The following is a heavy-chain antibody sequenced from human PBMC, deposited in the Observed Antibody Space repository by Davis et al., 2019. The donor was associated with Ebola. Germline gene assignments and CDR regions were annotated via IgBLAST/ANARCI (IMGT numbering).Heavy chain of an antibody. V-gene: IGHV4-39*01. CDR1: GGSISSSSYY. CDR2: IYYSGST. J-gene: IGHJ4*02. Sequence: PSETLSLTCTVSGGSISSSSYYWGWIRQPPGKGLEWIGSIYYSGSTYYNPSLKSRVTISVDTSKNQFSLKLSSVTAADTAVYYCARHRTQPHYDILTGYYLPFDYWGQGTLVTVSS. CDR3: ARHRTQPHYDILTGYYLPFDY. D-gene: IGHD3-9*01.